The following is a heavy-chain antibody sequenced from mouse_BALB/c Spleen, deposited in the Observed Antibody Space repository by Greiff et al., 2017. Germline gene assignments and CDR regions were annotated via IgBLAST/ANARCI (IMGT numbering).Heavy chain of an antibody. CDR3: AMGYYGNFFDY. J-gene: IGHJ2*01. CDR1: GYNFTSYW. D-gene: IGHD2-1*01. CDR2: IYPGSGST. V-gene: IGHV1-55*01. Sequence: QVQLQQPGAELVKPGTSVKLSCTASGYNFTSYWINWVKLRPGQGLEWIGDIYPGSGSTNYNEKFKSKATLTVDTSSSTAYMQLSSLASEDSALYYCAMGYYGNFFDYWGQGTTLTVSS.